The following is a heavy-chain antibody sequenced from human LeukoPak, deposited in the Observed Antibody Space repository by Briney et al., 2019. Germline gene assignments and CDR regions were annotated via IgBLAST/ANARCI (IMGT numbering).Heavy chain of an antibody. V-gene: IGHV1-18*01. CDR2: TNPFNGNT. CDR1: GYTFANYG. CDR3: ARDLFPDYYGSGSYSSPTDY. D-gene: IGHD3-10*01. Sequence: SVQVSCQASGYTFANYGIGWVRQAPGQGLEWMGWTNPFNGNTNNAQNFQGRVTVTTDTSTSTAYMELRSLGSDDTAVYYCARDLFPDYYGSGSYSSPTDYWGQGTLVIVSS. J-gene: IGHJ4*01.